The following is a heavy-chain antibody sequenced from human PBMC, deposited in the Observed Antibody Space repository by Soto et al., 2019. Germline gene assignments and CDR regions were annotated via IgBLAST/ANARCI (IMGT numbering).Heavy chain of an antibody. CDR2: ISGSGGST. CDR3: AKEYEGGAGNYYYYYGMDV. D-gene: IGHD2-8*01. CDR1: GFTFSSYA. Sequence: PGGSLRLSCAASGFTFSSYAMSWVRQAPGKGLEWVSAISGSGGSTYYADSVKGRFTISRDNSKNALYLQMNSLRAEDTAVYYCAKEYEGGAGNYYYYYGMDVWGQGTTVTVSS. J-gene: IGHJ6*02. V-gene: IGHV3-23*01.